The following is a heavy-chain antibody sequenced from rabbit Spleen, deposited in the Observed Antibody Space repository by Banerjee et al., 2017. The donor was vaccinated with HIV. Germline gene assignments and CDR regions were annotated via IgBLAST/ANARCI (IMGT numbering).Heavy chain of an antibody. Sequence: QSLEESGGDLVKPGASLTLTCTASGFTLSSYYMCWVRQAPGKGLEWIACIYAGSSGNTYYASWAKGRFTISKSSSTTVTLQMTSLTAADTATYFCARGYSNGYNNYVNAFSLWGPGTLVTVS. CDR2: IYAGSSGNT. CDR1: GFTLSSYY. J-gene: IGHJ4*01. D-gene: IGHD6-1*01. V-gene: IGHV1S40*01. CDR3: ARGYSNGYNNYVNAFSL.